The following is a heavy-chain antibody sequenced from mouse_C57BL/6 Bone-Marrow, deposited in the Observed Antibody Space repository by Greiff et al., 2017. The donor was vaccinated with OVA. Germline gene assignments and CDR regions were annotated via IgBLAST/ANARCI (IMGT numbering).Heavy chain of an antibody. V-gene: IGHV1-80*01. J-gene: IGHJ1*03. CDR1: GYAFSSYW. D-gene: IGHD4-1*01. Sequence: QVQLQQSGAELVKPGASVKISCKASGYAFSSYWMNWVKQRPGKGLEWIGQIYPGDGDTNYNGKFKGKATLTADKSSSTAYMELRSLTSEDSAVYYCTRRGLGYWYFDVWGTGTTVTVSS. CDR2: IYPGDGDT. CDR3: TRRGLGYWYFDV.